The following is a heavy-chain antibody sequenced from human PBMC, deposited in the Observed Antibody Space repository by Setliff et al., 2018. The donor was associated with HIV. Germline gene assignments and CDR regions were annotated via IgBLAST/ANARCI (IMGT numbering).Heavy chain of an antibody. Sequence: SETLSLTCTVSGDSISSANYFWNWIRQPAGKGLEWIGHIYTTGRTNDNPSLESRVTISLDTSKNQFCLRLSSVTAADTAVYYCAAATTLDYWGQGTLVTVSS. V-gene: IGHV4-61*09. D-gene: IGHD1-26*01. CDR1: GDSISSANYF. J-gene: IGHJ4*02. CDR2: IYTTGRT. CDR3: AAATTLDY.